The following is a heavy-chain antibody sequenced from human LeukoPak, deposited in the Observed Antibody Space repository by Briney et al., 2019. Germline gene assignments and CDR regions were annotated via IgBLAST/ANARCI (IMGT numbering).Heavy chain of an antibody. J-gene: IGHJ4*02. Sequence: GGSLRLSCAASGLTISNNYMSWVRQAPGKGLEWVSVIYSGGNTYYADSVKGRFTISRDNSKNTLYLQMNSLRAEDTAVYYCASNRYGSRGDYWGQGTLVTVSS. CDR3: ASNRYGSRGDY. CDR2: IYSGGNT. CDR1: GLTISNNY. V-gene: IGHV3-53*01. D-gene: IGHD3-10*01.